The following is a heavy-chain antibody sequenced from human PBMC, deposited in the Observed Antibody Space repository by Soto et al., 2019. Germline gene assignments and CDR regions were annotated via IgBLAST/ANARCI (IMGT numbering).Heavy chain of an antibody. Sequence: SETLSLTCTVSGGSISSYYWSWIRQRPGKGLEWIGYIYYSGSTNYNPSLKSRVTISVDTSKNQFSLKLSSVTAADTAVYYCVRRTKIVGAAPGYNWFDPWGQGTLVTVSS. CDR1: GGSISSYY. J-gene: IGHJ5*02. D-gene: IGHD1-26*01. V-gene: IGHV4-59*01. CDR3: VRRTKIVGAAPGYNWFDP. CDR2: IYYSGST.